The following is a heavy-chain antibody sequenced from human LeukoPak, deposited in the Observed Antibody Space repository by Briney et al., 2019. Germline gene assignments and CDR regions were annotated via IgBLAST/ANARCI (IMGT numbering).Heavy chain of an antibody. V-gene: IGHV3-66*01. CDR3: ARENIGYPDAFDI. CDR1: GFTVSSNY. Sequence: PGGSLRLSCAASGFTVSSNYMSWVRQAPGKGLEWVSVFYSGGSTYYADCVKGIFTISRDNSKNTLYLQMNSLRAEDTAVYYCARENIGYPDAFDIWGQGTMVTVSS. CDR2: FYSGGST. D-gene: IGHD5-18*01. J-gene: IGHJ3*02.